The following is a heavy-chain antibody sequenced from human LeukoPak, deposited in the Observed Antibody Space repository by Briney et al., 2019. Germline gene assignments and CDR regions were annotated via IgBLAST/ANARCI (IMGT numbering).Heavy chain of an antibody. V-gene: IGHV1-2*02. Sequence: ASVTVSCKTSGYTFIGYYMHWVRQAPGQGFECMGRIDSNSGGTNYAQNFQGRVTMTRDTSISTVYMELISLRSDDTAVYYCAREMNYDDYRTSDYWGQGTLVTVSS. CDR3: AREMNYDDYRTSDY. D-gene: IGHD4-17*01. CDR2: IDSNSGGT. J-gene: IGHJ4*02. CDR1: GYTFIGYY.